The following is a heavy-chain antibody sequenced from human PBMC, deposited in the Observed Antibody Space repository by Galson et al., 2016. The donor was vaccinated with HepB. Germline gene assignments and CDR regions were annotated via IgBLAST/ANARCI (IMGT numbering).Heavy chain of an antibody. D-gene: IGHD3-9*01. Sequence: SLRLSCAASGFTFNTYDMNWVRQAPGKGLEWISYISSSSSSKYYADSVKGRFTVSRDNGKKSLYLQMNSLRVEDTAVYYFARELSGYDILTGYYLGQAFDIWGQGTVVTVSS. CDR3: ARELSGYDILTGYYLGQAFDI. CDR1: GFTFNTYD. CDR2: ISSSSSSK. J-gene: IGHJ3*02. V-gene: IGHV3-48*03.